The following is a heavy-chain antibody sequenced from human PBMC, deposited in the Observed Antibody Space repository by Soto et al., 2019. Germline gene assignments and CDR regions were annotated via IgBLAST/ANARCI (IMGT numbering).Heavy chain of an antibody. CDR2: ITSSGANT. CDR3: AKGYDFWSFDY. V-gene: IGHV3-23*01. D-gene: IGHD3-3*01. CDR1: GFTFSKYA. Sequence: EVQLLESGGGLDQPGGSLRLSCAASGFTFSKYAMTWVRQAPGKGLEWVSAITSSGANTYYADSVRGRFTISRDNSKNTLYLQMNSLRAEDTAVYYCAKGYDFWSFDYWGQGTLVTVSS. J-gene: IGHJ4*02.